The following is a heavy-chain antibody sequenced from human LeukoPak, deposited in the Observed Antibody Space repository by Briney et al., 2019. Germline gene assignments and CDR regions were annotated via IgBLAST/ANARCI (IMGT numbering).Heavy chain of an antibody. CDR2: INTDGSST. D-gene: IGHD3-9*01. Sequence: PGGSLRLSCAASGFTFSSYWMHWVRQAPGKGLVWVSRINTDGSSTSYADSVKGRFTISRDNAKNTLYLQMNSLRAEDTAVYYCARDRVDILTGYPDGMDVWGQGTTVTVSS. CDR1: GFTFSSYW. J-gene: IGHJ6*02. CDR3: ARDRVDILTGYPDGMDV. V-gene: IGHV3-74*01.